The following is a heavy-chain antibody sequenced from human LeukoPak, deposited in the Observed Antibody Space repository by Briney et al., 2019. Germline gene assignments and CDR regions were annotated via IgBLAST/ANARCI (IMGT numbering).Heavy chain of an antibody. CDR1: GFTLSDYA. CDR2: INSNSRTI. CDR3: ARDTWYSNSWLHAFDI. D-gene: IGHD6-13*01. Sequence: GGSLRLSCAASGFTLSDYAMNWVRRAPGKGLEWFSFINSNSRTIYYADSVKGRFTISRDNAKNSLYLQMDSPRAEDAGLYYCARDTWYSNSWLHAFDIWGRGTMVTVSS. V-gene: IGHV3-48*01. J-gene: IGHJ3*02.